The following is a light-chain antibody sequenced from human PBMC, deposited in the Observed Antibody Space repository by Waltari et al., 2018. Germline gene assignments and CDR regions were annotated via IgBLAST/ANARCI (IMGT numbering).Light chain of an antibody. V-gene: IGLV1-44*01. CDR2: SHD. J-gene: IGLJ1*01. CDR3: GAWDDRLNVYV. Sequence: QSVLTQPPSASGTPGQRATISCSGSSSNIGSNALNWYQPPPGTAPTLLIYSHDQRPSGVPDRFSGSKSGTSASLAISGLQSEDEADYYCGAWDDRLNVYVFGTGTRVTVL. CDR1: SSNIGSNA.